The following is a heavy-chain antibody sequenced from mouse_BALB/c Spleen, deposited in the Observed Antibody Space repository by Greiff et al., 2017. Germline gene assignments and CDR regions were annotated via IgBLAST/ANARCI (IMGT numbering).Heavy chain of an antibody. CDR3: ASPIYYDYDGWFAY. Sequence: DVKLVESGGDLVKPGGSLKLSCAASGFTFSSYGMSWVRQTPDKRLEWVATISSGGSYTYYPDSVKGRFTISRDNAKNTLYLQMSSLKSEDTAMYYCASPIYYDYDGWFAYWGQGTLVTVSA. D-gene: IGHD2-4*01. J-gene: IGHJ3*01. CDR2: ISSGGSYT. CDR1: GFTFSSYG. V-gene: IGHV5-6*02.